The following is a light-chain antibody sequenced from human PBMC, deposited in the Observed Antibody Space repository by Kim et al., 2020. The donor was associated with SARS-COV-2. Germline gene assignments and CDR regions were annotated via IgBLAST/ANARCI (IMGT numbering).Light chain of an antibody. CDR1: SSDVGGYNY. CDR3: SSYTSSSTLV. Sequence: GQSITISCTGTSSDVGGYNYVSWYQQHPGKAPKLMIYDVSNRPSGVSNRFSGSKSGNTAALTISGLQAEDEADYYCSSYTSSSTLVCGGGTQLTVL. V-gene: IGLV2-14*03. CDR2: DVS. J-gene: IGLJ3*02.